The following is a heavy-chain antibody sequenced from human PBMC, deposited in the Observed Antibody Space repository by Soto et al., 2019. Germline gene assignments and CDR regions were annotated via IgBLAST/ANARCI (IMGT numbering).Heavy chain of an antibody. CDR3: ARDQPTYSSGWALFLH. D-gene: IGHD6-19*01. Sequence: SQTLSLTCAISGDSVSSNSAAWNWIRQSPSRGLEWLGRTFYRSKWYNDYAISVKSRITINPDTPKNQFSLQLNFVTPEDTAVYYCARDQPTYSSGWALFLHWGQGTLVTVSS. CDR2: TFYRSKWYN. J-gene: IGHJ4*02. V-gene: IGHV6-1*01. CDR1: GDSVSSNSAA.